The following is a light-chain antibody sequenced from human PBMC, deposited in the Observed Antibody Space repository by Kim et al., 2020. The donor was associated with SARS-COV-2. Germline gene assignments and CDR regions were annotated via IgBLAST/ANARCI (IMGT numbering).Light chain of an antibody. CDR3: QQSGEG. CDR1: HSIRSSY. V-gene: IGKV3-20*01. J-gene: IGKJ1*01. CDR2: GAS. Sequence: EIVLTQSPGTLSLSPGERATLSCRASHSIRSSYLAWYQQKPGQAPRLLIYGASRRATGIPDRFSGSGSGTCFTLTINRLEPEDFAVYYCQQSGEGFGQGTKVDIK.